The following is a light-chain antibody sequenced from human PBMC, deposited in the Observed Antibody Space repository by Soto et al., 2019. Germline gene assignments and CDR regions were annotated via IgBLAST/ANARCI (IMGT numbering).Light chain of an antibody. Sequence: IQMTQSPSSLSASVGDRVTITCRASQSISTFLGWYQQKPGKAPKLLIYAASSLQSGVPSRFSGSGSGTDFTLTISSLQPEDFATYYCLQDNSYPLTFGGGTKVDIK. CDR3: LQDNSYPLT. V-gene: IGKV1-6*01. CDR2: AAS. J-gene: IGKJ4*01. CDR1: QSISTF.